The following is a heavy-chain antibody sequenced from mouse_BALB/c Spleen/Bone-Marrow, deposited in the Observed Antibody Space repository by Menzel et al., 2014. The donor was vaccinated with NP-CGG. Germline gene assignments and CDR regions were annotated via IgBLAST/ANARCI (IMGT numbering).Heavy chain of an antibody. J-gene: IGHJ4*01. V-gene: IGHV14-3*02. CDR2: IDPANGNT. D-gene: IGHD2-3*01. CDR3: ARWLLPYGLDY. CDR1: GFNIKDTY. Sequence: EVKLMESGAELVKPGASVKLSCTAFGFNIKDTYMHWVKQRPEQGLEWIGRIDPANGNTKYDPKFQGKATITADASSNTAYLQLSGLTSEDTAVYYCARWLLPYGLDYWGQGTSVTVSS.